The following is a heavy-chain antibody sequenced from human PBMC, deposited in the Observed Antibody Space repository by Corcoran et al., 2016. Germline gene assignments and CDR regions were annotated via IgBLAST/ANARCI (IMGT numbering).Heavy chain of an antibody. CDR1: GGTFSSYA. CDR2: IIPIFGTA. J-gene: IGHJ6*02. D-gene: IGHD3-22*01. V-gene: IGHV1-69*01. Sequence: QVQLVQSGAEVKKPGSSVKVSCKASGGTFSSYAISWVRQAPGQGLEWMGGIIPIFGTANYAQKFQGRVTITADESTSTAYMELSSLRSEDTAVYYCARTYYYDSSGYSDYYGMDVWGQGTTVTVSS. CDR3: ARTYYYDSSGYSDYYGMDV.